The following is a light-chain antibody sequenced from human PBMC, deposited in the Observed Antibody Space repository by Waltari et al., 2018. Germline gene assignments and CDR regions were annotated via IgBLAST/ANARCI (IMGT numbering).Light chain of an antibody. V-gene: IGLV2-23*02. CDR3: CSYAGSGIYV. CDR2: EVN. J-gene: IGLJ1*01. Sequence: QSALTQLASVSGSPGQSIPASCTATSSDVGRYSLLARFQQYPDTAPKLIIFEVNKRPSGVSNRFSGSKSGNTASLTISGLQAGDEADYYCCSYAGSGIYVFGTGAKVTVL. CDR1: SSDVGRYSL.